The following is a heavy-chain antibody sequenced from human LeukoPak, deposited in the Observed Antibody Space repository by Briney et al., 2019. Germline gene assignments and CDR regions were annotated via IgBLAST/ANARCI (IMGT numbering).Heavy chain of an antibody. CDR3: ARGPRYCSSTSCPNWFDP. CDR2: ISAYNGNT. Sequence: ASVKVSCKASGYTFTSYGISWVRQAPGQGLEWMGWISAYNGNTNYAQKLQGRVTMTTDTSTSTAYMELSRLRSDDTAVYYCARGPRYCSSTSCPNWFDPWGQGTLVTVSS. V-gene: IGHV1-18*01. D-gene: IGHD2-2*01. CDR1: GYTFTSYG. J-gene: IGHJ5*02.